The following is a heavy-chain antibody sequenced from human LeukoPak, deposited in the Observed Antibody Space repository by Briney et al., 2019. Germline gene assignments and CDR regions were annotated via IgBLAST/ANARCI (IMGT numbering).Heavy chain of an antibody. D-gene: IGHD2-15*01. CDR1: GFTFSSYG. Sequence: SLRLSCPAAGFTFSSYGVRWVRQAPSKGLEWVGFISNDGSNKYYGNSMKGRFTINRDNYKNTLYLQMNSLRAEDTAVYYCAKDFLTDIVVVVAATSYGMDVWGKGNTVTVSS. V-gene: IGHV3-30*18. CDR2: ISNDGSNK. CDR3: AKDFLTDIVVVVAATSYGMDV. J-gene: IGHJ6*04.